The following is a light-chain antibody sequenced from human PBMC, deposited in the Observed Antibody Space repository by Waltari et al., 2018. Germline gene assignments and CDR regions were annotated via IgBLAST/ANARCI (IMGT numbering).Light chain of an antibody. Sequence: EIVLTQSPASLSLSPGDRATLSCRASQSVGRTLAGYQQRPGQAPRLLIYDASSRATGIPDRFSGSGSGTDFSLTIRRLEPEDFAVYYCQKYGTRPATFGQGTKVEVK. CDR1: QSVGRT. V-gene: IGKV3-20*01. J-gene: IGKJ1*01. CDR3: QKYGTRPAT. CDR2: DAS.